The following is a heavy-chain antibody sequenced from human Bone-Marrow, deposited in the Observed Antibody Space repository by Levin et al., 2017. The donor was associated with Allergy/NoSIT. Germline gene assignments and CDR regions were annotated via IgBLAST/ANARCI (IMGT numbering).Heavy chain of an antibody. Sequence: LSLTCAASGFTFSNYAMSWVRQAPGKGLEWVSTITDSDDITYYAESVRGRFTISRDNSKNMLFLQMNSLRAEDAAVYFCATDGPVSFGLNWFDPWGQGTRVTVSS. CDR1: GFTFSNYA. V-gene: IGHV3-23*01. CDR3: ATDGPVSFGLNWFDP. D-gene: IGHD3-10*01. J-gene: IGHJ5*02. CDR2: ITDSDDIT.